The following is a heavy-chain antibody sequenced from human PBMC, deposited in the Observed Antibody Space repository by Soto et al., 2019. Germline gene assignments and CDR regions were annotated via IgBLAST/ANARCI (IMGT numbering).Heavy chain of an antibody. J-gene: IGHJ5*02. CDR1: GYSFSTYH. CDR2: INPDGGAT. D-gene: IGHD2-2*01. CDR3: ARGDIVLVPASEGNWFDP. V-gene: IGHV1-46*01. Sequence: QVQLVQSGAEVKMPGTSVKVSCKASGYSFSTYHKHWVRQAPGQGLEWLGFINPDGGATNYAQKFQGRLSLTRDTPTCTGSMELSSLGHDDTAVYYCARGDIVLVPASEGNWFDPWGQGTLVTVS.